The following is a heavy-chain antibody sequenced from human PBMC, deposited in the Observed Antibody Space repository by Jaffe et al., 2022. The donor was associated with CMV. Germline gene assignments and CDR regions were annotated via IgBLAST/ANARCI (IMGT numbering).Heavy chain of an antibody. J-gene: IGHJ4*02. CDR1: GFTFSNYA. D-gene: IGHD6-13*01. Sequence: EVQLLESGGGLVQPGGSLRLSCAASGFTFSNYAMSWVRQAPGKGLEWVSALSGSGATTYYADSVKGRFTVSRDNSRNTLFLQMNSLRAEDTAVYYCAKVTPLPHQLVRGWSDCWGQGTLVTVSS. CDR3: AKVTPLPHQLVRGWSDC. V-gene: IGHV3-23*01. CDR2: LSGSGATT.